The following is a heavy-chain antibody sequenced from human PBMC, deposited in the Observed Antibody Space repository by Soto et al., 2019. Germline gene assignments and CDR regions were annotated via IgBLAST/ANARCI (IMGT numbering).Heavy chain of an antibody. CDR2: IHYSGST. J-gene: IGHJ3*01. D-gene: IGHD2-2*01. CDR3: AREVPAVNDAFDF. V-gene: IGHV4-61*01. Sequence: VQLQESGPGLVKPSETLSLTCTVSGGSVSSGNYYWSWIRQPPGKGLEWIGYIHYSGSTNYNPSLKSRVTMSKDTSRNQLSLKLSSVTAADMAVHFCAREVPAVNDAFDFWGQGTMVTVSS. CDR1: GGSVSSGNYY.